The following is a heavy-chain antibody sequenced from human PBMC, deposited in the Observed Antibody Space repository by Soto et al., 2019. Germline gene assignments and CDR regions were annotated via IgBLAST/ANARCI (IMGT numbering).Heavy chain of an antibody. CDR2: ISAYNGNT. V-gene: IGHV1-18*01. Sequence: ASVKVSCKASGYTFTSYGISWVRQAPGQGLEWMGWISAYNGNTNYAQKLQGRVTMTTDTSTSTAYMELRSLRSDDTAVYYCARVRSGTIFGVVIIHWFDPWGRGTLVTVSS. D-gene: IGHD3-3*01. J-gene: IGHJ5*02. CDR1: GYTFTSYG. CDR3: ARVRSGTIFGVVIIHWFDP.